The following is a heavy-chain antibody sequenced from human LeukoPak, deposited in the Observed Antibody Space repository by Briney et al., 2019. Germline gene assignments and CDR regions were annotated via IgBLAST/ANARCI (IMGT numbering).Heavy chain of an antibody. V-gene: IGHV1-8*01. Sequence: ASVKVSCKASGYTLTSYDINWVRQATGQGLEWMGWMNANYGNTGNVQKFQGRASMTRNTSISTAYMELSSLRSEDTAVYYCARVITVVREPGDWFDPWGQGTLVTVSS. J-gene: IGHJ5*02. CDR1: GYTLTSYD. CDR3: ARVITVVREPGDWFDP. D-gene: IGHD3-10*01. CDR2: MNANYGNT.